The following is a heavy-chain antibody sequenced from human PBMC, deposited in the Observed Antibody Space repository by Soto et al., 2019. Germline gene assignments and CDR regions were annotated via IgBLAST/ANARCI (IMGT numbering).Heavy chain of an antibody. CDR1: GFTFSSYG. CDR2: IWYDGSNK. V-gene: IGHV3-33*01. D-gene: IGHD6-19*01. Sequence: QVQLVESGGGMVQPGRSLRLSCAASGFTFSSYGMHWVRQAPGKGLEWVAVIWYDGSNKYYADSVKGRFTISRDNSKNTLYLQMNSLRAEDTAVYYCARDSSGWYRSEYYFDYWGQGTLVTVSS. CDR3: ARDSSGWYRSEYYFDY. J-gene: IGHJ4*02.